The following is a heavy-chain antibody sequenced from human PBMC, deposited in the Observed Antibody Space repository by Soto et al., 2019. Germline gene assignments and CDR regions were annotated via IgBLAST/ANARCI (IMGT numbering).Heavy chain of an antibody. Sequence: GGSLRLSCAASGFTFSSYSMNWVRQAPGKGLEWVSSISSSSSYIYYADSVKGRFTISRDNAKNSLYLQMNSLRAEDTAVYYCARDRYVVVPAAIYGGGYYYYYGMDVWGQGTTVTVSS. V-gene: IGHV3-21*01. CDR1: GFTFSSYS. D-gene: IGHD2-2*02. CDR3: ARDRYVVVPAAIYGGGYYYYYGMDV. CDR2: ISSSSSYI. J-gene: IGHJ6*02.